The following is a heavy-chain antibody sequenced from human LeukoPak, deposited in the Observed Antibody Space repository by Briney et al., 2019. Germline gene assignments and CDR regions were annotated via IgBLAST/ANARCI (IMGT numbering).Heavy chain of an antibody. V-gene: IGHV3-30*04. CDR2: ISYDGSNK. J-gene: IGHJ4*02. D-gene: IGHD4-17*01. Sequence: PGGSLRLSCAASGFTFSSYAMHWVRQAPGKGLEWVAVISYDGSNKYYADSVKGRFTISRDNSKNTLYLQMNSLRAEDTAVYYCAREDHGDGPFDYWGQGTLVTVSS. CDR3: AREDHGDGPFDY. CDR1: GFTFSSYA.